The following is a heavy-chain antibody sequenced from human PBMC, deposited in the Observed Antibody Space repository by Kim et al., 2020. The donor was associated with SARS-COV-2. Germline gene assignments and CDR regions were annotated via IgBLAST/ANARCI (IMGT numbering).Heavy chain of an antibody. CDR1: GGSFSGYY. D-gene: IGHD5-12*01. CDR3: ARGLASGYDQKVYFDY. CDR2: INHSGTT. J-gene: IGHJ4*01. V-gene: IGHV4-34*01. Sequence: SETLSLTCAVYGGSFSGYYWTWIRQPPGEGLEWIGEINHSGTTYYTPSLKSRVTISVDTSKNQFSLKLSSVTAAVTAVYYCARGLASGYDQKVYFDYWG.